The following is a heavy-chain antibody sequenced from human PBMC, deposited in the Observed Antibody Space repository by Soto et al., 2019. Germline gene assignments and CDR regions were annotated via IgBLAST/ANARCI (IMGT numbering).Heavy chain of an antibody. CDR1: GFTFSSYA. J-gene: IGHJ1*01. CDR3: AKDKQQLSHLRYFQH. D-gene: IGHD6-13*01. V-gene: IGHV3-23*01. Sequence: EVQLLESGGGLVQPGGSLRLSCAASGFTFSSYAMSWVRQAPGKGLEWVSAISGSGGSTYYADAVRGRFTISRDNSKNTLYLQRNSLRAEDTAVYYCAKDKQQLSHLRYFQHWGQGTLVTVSS. CDR2: ISGSGGST.